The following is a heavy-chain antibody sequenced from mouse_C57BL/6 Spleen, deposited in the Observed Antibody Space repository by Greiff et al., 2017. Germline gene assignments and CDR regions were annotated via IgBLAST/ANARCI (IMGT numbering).Heavy chain of an antibody. CDR2: ISSGGSYT. V-gene: IGHV5-6*01. J-gene: IGHJ2*01. D-gene: IGHD1-1*01. CDR1: GFTFSSYG. CDR3: ERQGDYYGSSYDY. Sequence: EVKLVESGGDLVKPGGSLKLSCAASGFTFSSYGMSWVRQTPDKRLEWVATISSGGSYTYYPDSVKGRFTISRDNAKNTLYLQMSSLKSEDTAMYYCERQGDYYGSSYDYWGQGTTLTVSS.